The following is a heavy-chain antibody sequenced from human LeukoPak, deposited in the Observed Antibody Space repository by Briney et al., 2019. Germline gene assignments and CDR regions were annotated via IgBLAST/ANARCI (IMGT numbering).Heavy chain of an antibody. CDR3: AKGRRFGHSGSSFDY. J-gene: IGHJ4*02. CDR2: ISYDGSNK. Sequence: PGRSLRLSCAASGFTFSSYGMHWVRQAPGKGLEWVAVISYDGSNKYYADSVKGRFTISRDNSKNTLYLQMNSLRAEDTAVYYCAKGRRFGHSGSSFDYWGPGTLVTVSS. D-gene: IGHD1-26*01. CDR1: GFTFSSYG. V-gene: IGHV3-30*18.